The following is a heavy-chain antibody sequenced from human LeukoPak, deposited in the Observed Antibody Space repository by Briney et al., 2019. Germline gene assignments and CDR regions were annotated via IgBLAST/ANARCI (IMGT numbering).Heavy chain of an antibody. CDR1: GGSISSGGYY. J-gene: IGHJ4*02. V-gene: IGHV4-61*08. CDR2: IYYSGST. Sequence: SQTLSLTCTVSGGSISSGGYYWSWIRQPPGKGLEWIGYIYYSGSTNYNPSLKSRVTISVDTSKNQFSLKLSSVTAADTAVYYCARAYYDSSGYYSDYWGQGTLVTVSS. CDR3: ARAYYDSSGYYSDY. D-gene: IGHD3-22*01.